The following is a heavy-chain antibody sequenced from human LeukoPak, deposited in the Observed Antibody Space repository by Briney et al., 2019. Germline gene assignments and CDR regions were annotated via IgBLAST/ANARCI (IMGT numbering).Heavy chain of an antibody. CDR2: ISSSGSTI. D-gene: IGHD2-21*01. V-gene: IGHV3-11*04. CDR1: GFTFNDYY. Sequence: GGSLRLSCAASGFTFNDYYRSWVRQAPGQGLEWGTYISSSGSTIYYADSVKGSFTISRDNAKNSLHLQMNSPRAEDTAVYYCAKDPHKTPPVDYWGQGTLVTVSS. J-gene: IGHJ4*02. CDR3: AKDPHKTPPVDY.